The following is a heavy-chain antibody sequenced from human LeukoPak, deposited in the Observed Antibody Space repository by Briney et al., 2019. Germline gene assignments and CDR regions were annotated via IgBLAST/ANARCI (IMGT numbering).Heavy chain of an antibody. J-gene: IGHJ5*02. CDR2: IYHSGNT. CDR3: AGSNYDNWFDP. Sequence: SETLSLTCTVSGGSISSGSYYCGWIRQPPGKELEWIGSIYHSGNTYYNPSLKSRVTLSVDTSKNQFSLKLSSVAAADTAVYYCAGSNYDNWFDPWGQGTLVSVSS. D-gene: IGHD3-10*01. CDR1: GGSISSGSYY. V-gene: IGHV4-39*01.